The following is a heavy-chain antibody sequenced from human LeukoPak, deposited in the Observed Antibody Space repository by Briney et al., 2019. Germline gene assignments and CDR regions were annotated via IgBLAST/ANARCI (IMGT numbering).Heavy chain of an antibody. J-gene: IGHJ4*02. CDR3: ARGGSSSVDY. V-gene: IGHV4-4*09. CDR2: IYTSGST. CDR1: GGSISSYY. Sequence: SETLSLTCTVSGGSISSYYWNWIRQPPGKGLQWIGHIYTSGSTNYNPSLKSRVTISVDTSKNQFSLKLSSVTAADTAVYYCARGGSSSVDYWGQGTLVTVSS. D-gene: IGHD6-6*01.